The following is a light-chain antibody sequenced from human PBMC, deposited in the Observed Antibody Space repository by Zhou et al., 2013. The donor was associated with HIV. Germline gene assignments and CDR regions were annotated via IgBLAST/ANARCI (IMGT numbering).Light chain of an antibody. Sequence: EIMLTQSPDTLSLSPGERATLSCRASQSISSFYLAWYQQKFGQAPRLLIYAASSRATGIPDRFSGSGSGTDFTLTISSLEPEDFAVYYCHQYGVPPARSFGGGTKLEIK. CDR2: AAS. V-gene: IGKV3-20*01. CDR3: HQYGVPPARS. CDR1: QSISSFY. J-gene: IGKJ4*01.